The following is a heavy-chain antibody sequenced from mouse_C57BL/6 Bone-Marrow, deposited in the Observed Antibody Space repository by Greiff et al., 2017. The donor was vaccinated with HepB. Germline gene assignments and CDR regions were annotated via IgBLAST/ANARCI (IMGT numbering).Heavy chain of an antibody. J-gene: IGHJ2*01. V-gene: IGHV1-64*01. CDR3: YDYDGGFDY. Sequence: QVQLQQPGAELVKPGASVKLSCKASAYTFTSYWMHWVKQRPGQGLEWIGMIHPNSGSTNYNEKFKSKATLTVDKSSSTAYMQLSSLTSEDSAVYYCYDYDGGFDYWGQGTTLTVSS. D-gene: IGHD2-4*01. CDR1: AYTFTSYW. CDR2: IHPNSGST.